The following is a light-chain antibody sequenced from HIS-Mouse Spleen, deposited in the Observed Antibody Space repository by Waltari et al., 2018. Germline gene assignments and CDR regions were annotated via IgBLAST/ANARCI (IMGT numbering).Light chain of an antibody. CDR3: QVWDSSSDHVV. V-gene: IGLV3-21*03. Sequence: SYVLTQPPSVSVAPGKTPRITCGGNNIGSKSVHWYQQKPGQAPVLVVYADSDRPSGIPERFSGSNSGNTATLTISRVEAGDEADYYCQVWDSSSDHVVFGGGTKLTVL. CDR2: ADS. CDR1: NIGSKS. J-gene: IGLJ2*01.